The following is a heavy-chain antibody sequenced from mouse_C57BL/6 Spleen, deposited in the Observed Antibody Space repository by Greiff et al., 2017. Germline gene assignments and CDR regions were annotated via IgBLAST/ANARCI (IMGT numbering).Heavy chain of an antibody. CDR3: TGDEPSYAMDY. CDR2: IDPEDGDT. V-gene: IGHV14-1*01. Sequence: VQLQQSGAELVRPGASVQLSCTASGFNITDYYMHWVKQRPEQGLEWIGRIDPEDGDTEYAPKFQGKATMTADTSSNTAYLQLSSLTSEDTAVYYCTGDEPSYAMDYWGQGTSVTVSS. D-gene: IGHD3-3*01. J-gene: IGHJ4*01. CDR1: GFNITDYY.